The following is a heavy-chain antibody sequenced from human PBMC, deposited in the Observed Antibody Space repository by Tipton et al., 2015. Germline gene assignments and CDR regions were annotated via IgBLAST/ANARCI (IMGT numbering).Heavy chain of an antibody. CDR1: GGSLSSYY. Sequence: TLSLTCNVSGGSLSSYYWTWVRQPPGKALEWIGYIYSGRNTNYNPSLKSRPTISVDTSRNQFSLKLRSVTPADTAVYYCARVLTYNWNYGWYFDLWGRGTLVTVSS. CDR3: ARVLTYNWNYGWYFDL. V-gene: IGHV4-59*01. J-gene: IGHJ2*01. D-gene: IGHD1-20*01. CDR2: IYSGRNT.